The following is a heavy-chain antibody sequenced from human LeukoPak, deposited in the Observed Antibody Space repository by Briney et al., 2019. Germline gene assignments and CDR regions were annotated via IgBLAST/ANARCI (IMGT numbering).Heavy chain of an antibody. J-gene: IGHJ4*02. CDR1: GFTFSSYG. D-gene: IGHD1-26*01. CDR2: ILYDGSHE. Sequence: TGGSLRLSCAASGFTFSSYGMHWVRQAPGKGLVWVTFILYDGSHEYYADSVKGRFTSSGDNSKNTLYLQMNSLRPEDTAVYYCAKGGEGGSHRYFEYWGQGTLVTVSS. CDR3: AKGGEGGSHRYFEY. V-gene: IGHV3-30*02.